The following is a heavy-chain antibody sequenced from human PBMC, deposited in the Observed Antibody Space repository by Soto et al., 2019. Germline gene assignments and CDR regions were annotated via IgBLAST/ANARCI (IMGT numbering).Heavy chain of an antibody. CDR1: GYTFTSYD. D-gene: IGHD3-10*01. Sequence: QVQLVQSGAEVKKPGASVKVSCKASGYTFTSYDINWVRQATGQGLEWMGWMNPNSGNTGYAQKYXXRXTRXRNSSISTAYMERSSLRSEDTAVYYCAGGRDWFDPWGQGTLVTVSS. CDR2: MNPNSGNT. J-gene: IGHJ5*02. CDR3: AGGRDWFDP. V-gene: IGHV1-8*01.